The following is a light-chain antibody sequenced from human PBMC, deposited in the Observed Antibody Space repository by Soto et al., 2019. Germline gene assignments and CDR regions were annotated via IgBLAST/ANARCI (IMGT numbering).Light chain of an antibody. J-gene: IGLJ1*01. CDR3: CSYAGSSPLYV. V-gene: IGLV2-23*01. CDR1: SSHIGSSNL. Sequence: QSALTQPASVSGSPGQSITISCTASSSHIGSSNLVSWYQHHSGKAPKLIIYEGNKRASGVSNRFSGSKSGKTASLTISGLQAEDEGTYYCCSYAGSSPLYVFGTGTKVTVL. CDR2: EGN.